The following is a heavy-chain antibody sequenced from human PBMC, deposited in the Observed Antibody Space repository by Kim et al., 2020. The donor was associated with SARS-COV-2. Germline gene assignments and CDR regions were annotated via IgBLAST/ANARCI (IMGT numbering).Heavy chain of an antibody. Sequence: NKYYADSVKGRFTISRDNSKNTLYLQMNSLRAEDTAVYYCARDTITCLDYWGQGTLVTVSS. CDR3: ARDTITCLDY. V-gene: IGHV3-30*01. D-gene: IGHD3-9*01. CDR2: NK. J-gene: IGHJ4*02.